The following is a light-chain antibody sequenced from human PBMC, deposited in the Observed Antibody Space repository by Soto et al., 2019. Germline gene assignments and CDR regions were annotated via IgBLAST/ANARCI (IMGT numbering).Light chain of an antibody. Sequence: ETVLTQSPGTLSLSPGERATLSCRASQSVSSNYLAWYQHIPGQAPRLLIYGAFTRATGIPDRFSGSGSGTDLTLTISRLEPEDFAVYYCQQFDRSLPSWTFGQGTKVE. CDR3: QQFDRSLPSWT. J-gene: IGKJ1*01. CDR1: QSVSSNY. V-gene: IGKV3-20*01. CDR2: GAF.